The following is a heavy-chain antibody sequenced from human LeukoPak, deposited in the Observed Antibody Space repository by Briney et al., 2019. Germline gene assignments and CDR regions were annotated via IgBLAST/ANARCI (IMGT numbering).Heavy chain of an antibody. Sequence: SETLSLTCIVSGGAISSSSCYWGWIRQPPGKGLEWIGSISYSGSIYYNPSLNSRVTISVDTSRNQFSLKLSSVTAADTAVYYCARSRGLDQAGAFEMWGQGTMVTVSS. CDR2: ISYSGSI. CDR1: GGAISSSSCY. V-gene: IGHV4-39*01. J-gene: IGHJ3*02. CDR3: ARSRGLDQAGAFEM. D-gene: IGHD2-2*01.